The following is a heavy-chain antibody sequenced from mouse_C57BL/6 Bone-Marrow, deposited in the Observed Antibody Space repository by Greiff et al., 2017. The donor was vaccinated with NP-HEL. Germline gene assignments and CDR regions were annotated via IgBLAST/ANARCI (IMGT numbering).Heavy chain of an antibody. CDR2: IYPGDGDT. CDR3: ARGPYDGYPFAY. V-gene: IGHV1-80*01. J-gene: IGHJ3*01. CDR1: GYAFSSYW. Sequence: VQLQESGAELVKPGASVKISCKASGYAFSSYWMNWVKQRPGTGLEWIGQIYPGDGDTNYNGKFKGKATLTADKSSSTAYMQLSSLTSEDSAVYFCARGPYDGYPFAYWGQGTLVTVSA. D-gene: IGHD2-3*01.